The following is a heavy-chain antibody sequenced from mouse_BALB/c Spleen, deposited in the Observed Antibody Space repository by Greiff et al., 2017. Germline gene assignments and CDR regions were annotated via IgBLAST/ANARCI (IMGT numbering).Heavy chain of an antibody. CDR3: NAQSYYDYEEAMDY. V-gene: IGHV14-4*02. Sequence: VQLQQSGAELVRSGASVKLSCTASGFNIKDYYMHWVKQRPEQGLEWIGWIDPENGDTEYAPKFQGKATMTADTSSNTAYLQLSSLTSEDTAVYYCNAQSYYDYEEAMDYWGQGTSVTVSS. J-gene: IGHJ4*01. CDR1: GFNIKDYY. D-gene: IGHD2-4*01. CDR2: IDPENGDT.